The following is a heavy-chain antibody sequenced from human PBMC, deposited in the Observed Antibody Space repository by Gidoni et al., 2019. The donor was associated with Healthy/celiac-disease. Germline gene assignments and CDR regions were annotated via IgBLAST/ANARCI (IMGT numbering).Heavy chain of an antibody. CDR2: IGTAGDT. D-gene: IGHD2-15*01. Sequence: EVQLVASGGGLVQPGGSLRLSCAASGFTFSRYDVPGFRQATGKGLEWVSAIGTAGDTYYPGSVKGRFTISRENAKNSLYLQMNSLRAGDTAVYYCARGACSGGSCYSGQPENYYYYGMDVWGQGTTVTVSS. CDR3: ARGACSGGSCYSGQPENYYYYGMDV. CDR1: GFTFSRYD. V-gene: IGHV3-13*01. J-gene: IGHJ6*02.